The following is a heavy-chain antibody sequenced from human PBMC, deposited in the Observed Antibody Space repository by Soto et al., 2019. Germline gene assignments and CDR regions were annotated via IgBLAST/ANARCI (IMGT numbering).Heavy chain of an antibody. D-gene: IGHD5-18*01. CDR1: GDSITDGDYY. J-gene: IGHJ5*02. CDR3: AQGIQEGFAP. CDR2: IYYNGII. Sequence: QVSLQESGPGLVKPSQTLSLSCTVSGDSITDGDYYWSWIRQPPGKDLEWIAYIYYNGIIHYNPSSKSRVTISLDPSKNQSSLKMPSETDADPAVYSCAQGIQEGFAPWDQETLVT. V-gene: IGHV4-30-4*01.